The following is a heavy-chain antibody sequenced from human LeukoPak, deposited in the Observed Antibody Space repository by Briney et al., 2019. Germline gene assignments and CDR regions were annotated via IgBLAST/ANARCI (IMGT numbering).Heavy chain of an antibody. Sequence: GSLRLSCTASGFTFSSYAMSWVRQAPGKGLEWVSFIRSKTCGGTTEYAASVNGRFTISRDESKSVAYLQMNSLKTEDTAVYYCTRDAGQYSSGPGGYWGQGTLVTVSS. D-gene: IGHD6-19*01. CDR2: IRSKTCGGTT. J-gene: IGHJ4*02. CDR1: GFTFSSYA. CDR3: TRDAGQYSSGPGGY. V-gene: IGHV3-49*04.